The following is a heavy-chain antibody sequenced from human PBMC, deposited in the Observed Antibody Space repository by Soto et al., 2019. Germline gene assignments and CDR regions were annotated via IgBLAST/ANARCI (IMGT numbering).Heavy chain of an antibody. V-gene: IGHV3-23*01. Sequence: EVQLLESGGGLVQPGGSLRVSCAASGITFSNYVMSWVRQAPGGGLEWVSAISGDGSSTNYADSVKGRFTISRDNAKNTVYLQIDSLRAEDTAVYYCARSLPGTYGAFDLWGQGTMVTVSS. CDR2: ISGDGSST. CDR3: ARSLPGTYGAFDL. D-gene: IGHD1-7*01. CDR1: GITFSNYV. J-gene: IGHJ3*01.